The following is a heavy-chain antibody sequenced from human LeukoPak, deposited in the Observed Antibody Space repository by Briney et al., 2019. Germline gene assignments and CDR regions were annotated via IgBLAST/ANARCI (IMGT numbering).Heavy chain of an antibody. D-gene: IGHD1-26*01. CDR3: ARVIGEWELLGIDY. Sequence: PGGSLRLSCAASGFTFSSYEMNWVRQAPGKGLEGVSYISSSGSTIYYAASVKGRFTISRDNAKNSLYLQMNSLRAEDTAVYYCARVIGEWELLGIDYWGQGTLVTVSS. CDR1: GFTFSSYE. CDR2: ISSSGSTI. V-gene: IGHV3-48*03. J-gene: IGHJ4*02.